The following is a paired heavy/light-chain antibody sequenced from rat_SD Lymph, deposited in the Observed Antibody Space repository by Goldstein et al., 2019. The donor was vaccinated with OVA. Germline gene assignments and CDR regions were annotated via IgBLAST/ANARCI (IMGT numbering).Light chain of an antibody. V-gene: IGKV6S5*01. Sequence: NIVMTQSPKSMSISVGDRVTMNCRASRNVYNNIAWYQQKPGKSPKVLIYLASNRYTGVPDRFTGSGSGTDYTLTINGVQAEDAAFYYCQRIYISPRTFGGGTKLELK. J-gene: IGKJ1*01. CDR3: QRIYISPRT. CDR1: RNVYNN. CDR2: LAS.
Heavy chain of an antibody. CDR2: INTQTGKP. J-gene: IGHJ1*01. V-gene: IGHV9-3*01. CDR3: ARSQGYFDF. Sequence: QIQLVQSGPELKKPGESVKISCEASGYSFTDYALNWVKQAPENGLKWMGWINTQTGKPTYGDDFQQRFVFSLETSANTTYLQINNLNIEDTGTYFCARSQGYFDFWGPGTMVTVSS. CDR1: GYSFTDYA.